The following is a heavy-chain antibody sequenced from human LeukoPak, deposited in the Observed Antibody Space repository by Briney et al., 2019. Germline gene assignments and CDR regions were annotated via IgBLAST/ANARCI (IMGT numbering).Heavy chain of an antibody. CDR2: ISSSTGTI. J-gene: IGHJ3*02. V-gene: IGHV3-48*01. D-gene: IGHD3-16*01. CDR1: GFTFSSYS. Sequence: GGSLRLSCAASGFTFSSYSMNWVRQAPGKGLEWVSYISSSTGTIYYVDSVKGRFTISRDNAKNSLYLQMNSLRAEDTAIYYCVRVGGAFDIWGQGTMVTVSS. CDR3: VRVGGAFDI.